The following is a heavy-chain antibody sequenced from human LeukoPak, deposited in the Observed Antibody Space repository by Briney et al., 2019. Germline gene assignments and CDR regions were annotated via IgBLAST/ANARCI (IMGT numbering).Heavy chain of an antibody. CDR2: IYYSGST. J-gene: IGHJ4*02. Sequence: PSETLSLTCTVSGGSISSYYWSWIRQPPGKGLEWIGYIYYSGSTNYNPSLKSRVTISVDTSKNQFSLKLSSVTAADTAVYYCARAKRRTSSLIYYFDYWGQGTLVTVSS. CDR3: ARAKRRTSSLIYYFDY. V-gene: IGHV4-59*12. CDR1: GGSISSYY. D-gene: IGHD3-16*01.